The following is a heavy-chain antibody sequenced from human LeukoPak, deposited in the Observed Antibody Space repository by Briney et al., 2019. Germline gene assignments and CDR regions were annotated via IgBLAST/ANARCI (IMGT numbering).Heavy chain of an antibody. CDR3: ARVGATDYFDY. Sequence: PGGSLGLSCAASGFTFSSYSMNWVRQAPGKGLEWVSSISSSSSYIYYADSVKGRFTISRDNAKNSLYLQMNSLRAEDTAVYYCARVGATDYFDYWGQGTLVTVSS. J-gene: IGHJ4*02. D-gene: IGHD5-12*01. CDR1: GFTFSSYS. V-gene: IGHV3-21*01. CDR2: ISSSSSYI.